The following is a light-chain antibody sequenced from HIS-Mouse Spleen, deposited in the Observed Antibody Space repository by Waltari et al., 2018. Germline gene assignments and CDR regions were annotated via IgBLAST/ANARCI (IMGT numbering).Light chain of an antibody. CDR1: SSDVGSYNL. J-gene: IGLJ3*02. CDR2: EGS. V-gene: IGLV2-14*02. CDR3: SSYTSSSTLV. Sequence: QSALTQPASVSGSPGQSITISCTGTSSDVGSYNLVSWYQQHPGKAPKLMIYEGSKRPSGVSKRFSGSKAGNTASLTISGLQAEDEADYYCSSYTSSSTLVFGGGTKLTVL.